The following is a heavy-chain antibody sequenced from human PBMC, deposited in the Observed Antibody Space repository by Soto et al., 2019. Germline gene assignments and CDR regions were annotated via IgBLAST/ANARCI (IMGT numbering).Heavy chain of an antibody. CDR1: GCTFSSYA. Sequence: QVQLVQSGAEVKKPGSSVKVSCKASGCTFSSYAISWVRQAPGQGLEWMGGIIPIFGTANYAQKFQGRVTITADESTSTAYMELRSLRSEDTAVYYCARAMEIAAPAPVYYFDYWGQGTLVTVSS. V-gene: IGHV1-69*01. J-gene: IGHJ4*01. CDR2: IIPIFGTA. CDR3: ARAMEIAAPAPVYYFDY. D-gene: IGHD6-13*01.